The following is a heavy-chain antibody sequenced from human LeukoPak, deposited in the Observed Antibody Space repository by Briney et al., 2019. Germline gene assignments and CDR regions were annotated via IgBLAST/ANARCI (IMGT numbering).Heavy chain of an antibody. CDR3: ARAGPPWRCGSLFYYYYGMDV. CDR1: GGSFSGYY. CDR2: INHSGST. D-gene: IGHD2-15*01. Sequence: PSETLSLTCAVYGGSFSGYYWSWIRQPPGKGLEWIGEINHSGSTNYNPSLKSRVTISVDTSKNQFSLKLSSVTAADTAVYYCARAGPPWRCGSLFYYYYGMDVWGQGTTVTVSS. J-gene: IGHJ6*02. V-gene: IGHV4-34*01.